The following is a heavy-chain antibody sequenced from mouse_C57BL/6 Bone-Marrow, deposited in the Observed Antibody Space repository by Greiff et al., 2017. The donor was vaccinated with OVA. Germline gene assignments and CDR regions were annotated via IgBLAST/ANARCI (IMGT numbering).Heavy chain of an antibody. CDR2: IWSGGST. Sequence: VQLKESGPGLVQPSQSLSITCTVSGFSLTSYGVHWVRQPPGKGLEWLGVIWSGGSTDYNAAFISRLSISKDNSKSQVFFKMNSLQADDTAIYYCAKKGHYGSSLAYWGQGTLVTVSA. V-gene: IGHV2-4*01. D-gene: IGHD1-1*01. CDR1: GFSLTSYG. J-gene: IGHJ3*01. CDR3: AKKGHYGSSLAY.